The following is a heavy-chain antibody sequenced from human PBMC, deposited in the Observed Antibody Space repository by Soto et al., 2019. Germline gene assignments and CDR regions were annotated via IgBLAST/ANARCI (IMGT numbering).Heavy chain of an antibody. D-gene: IGHD3-22*01. V-gene: IGHV3-74*01. CDR1: GFNFRRYW. J-gene: IGHJ4*02. CDR2: IDSDGTGT. CDR3: VRDDDSFDY. Sequence: GESLKISCAASGFNFRRYWMNWVRQAPGKGLVWVSRIDSDGTGTSYADSVKGRFTISRDNAKNTLYLQMDSLRAEDTAVYYCVRDDDSFDYWGQGTLVTVSS.